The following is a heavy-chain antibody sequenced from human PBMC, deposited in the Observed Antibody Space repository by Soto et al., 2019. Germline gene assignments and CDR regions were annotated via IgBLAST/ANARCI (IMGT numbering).Heavy chain of an antibody. V-gene: IGHV1-18*01. CDR1: GYTFTSYG. CDR3: ARGMYGDY. J-gene: IGHJ4*02. D-gene: IGHD2-8*01. CDR2: ISAHNGNT. Sequence: QVHLVQSGAEVKKPGASVKVSCKASGYTFTSYGITWVRQAPGQGLEWMGWISAHNGNTDYAQKLQGRVIVTRATSTSTAYMELRSLRSDDTSVYYCARGMYGDYWGQGALVNVSS.